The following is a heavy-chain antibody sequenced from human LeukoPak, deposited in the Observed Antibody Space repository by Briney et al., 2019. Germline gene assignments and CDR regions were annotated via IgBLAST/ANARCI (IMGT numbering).Heavy chain of an antibody. CDR1: GFTFSTYW. Sequence: GGSLRLSCAASGFTFSTYWMGWVRQAPGKGLEWVANIHPDGSEKSYVDSVKGRFTISRDNAKNSLYLQMNSLRAEDTSIYYCARNAFDMWGQGTMVTVSS. CDR2: IHPDGSEK. J-gene: IGHJ3*02. V-gene: IGHV3-7*01. CDR3: ARNAFDM.